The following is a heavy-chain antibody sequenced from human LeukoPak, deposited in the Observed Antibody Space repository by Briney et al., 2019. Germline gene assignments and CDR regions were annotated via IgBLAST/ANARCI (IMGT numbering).Heavy chain of an antibody. D-gene: IGHD3-9*01. CDR2: IYSGGST. CDR1: GGSISSRSYH. CDR3: DRQRGKMRYFDFVALDY. Sequence: SETLSLTCTVSGGSISSRSYHWGWIRQPPGKGLEWIGTIYSGGSTYYNSSLKSRVTISIDTSNNQFFLKLNSVTAEDTAVYYCDRQRGKMRYFDFVALDYWGQGTLVTVSS. J-gene: IGHJ4*02. V-gene: IGHV4-39*01.